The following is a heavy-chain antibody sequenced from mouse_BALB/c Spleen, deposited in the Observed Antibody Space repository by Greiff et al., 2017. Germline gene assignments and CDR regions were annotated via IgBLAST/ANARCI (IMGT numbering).Heavy chain of an antibody. CDR2: ISYSGST. V-gene: IGHV3-2*02. D-gene: IGHD2-1*01. Sequence: EVKLVESGPGLVKPSQSLSLTCTVTGYSITSDYAWNWIRQFPGNQLEWMGYISYSGSTSYNPSLKSRISITRDTSKNQFFLQLNSVTTEDTATYYCARCNSYWYFDVWGAGTTVTVSS. CDR1: GYSITSDYA. CDR3: ARCNSYWYFDV. J-gene: IGHJ1*01.